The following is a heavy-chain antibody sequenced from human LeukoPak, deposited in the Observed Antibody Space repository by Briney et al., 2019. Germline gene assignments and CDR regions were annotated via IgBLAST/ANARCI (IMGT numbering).Heavy chain of an antibody. CDR3: AKDLAVASQDWYFDL. D-gene: IGHD6-19*01. J-gene: IGHJ2*01. CDR2: ITRSGAGT. CDR1: GFTFSNYA. V-gene: IGHV3-23*01. Sequence: PGGSLRLSCAASGFTFSNYAMSWVRQAPGKGLEWVSTITRSGAGTYYADSVKGRFTISRDNFKNTLYLQMNSLRVEDSAVFYCAKDLAVASQDWYFDLWGRGTLVTVSS.